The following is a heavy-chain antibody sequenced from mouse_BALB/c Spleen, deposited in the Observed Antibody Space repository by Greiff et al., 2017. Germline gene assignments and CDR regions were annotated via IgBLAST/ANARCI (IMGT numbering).Heavy chain of an antibody. J-gene: IGHJ4*01. D-gene: IGHD1-1*01. V-gene: IGHV1-54*01. CDR2: INPGSGGT. CDR3: ARSPTGYAMDY. CDR1: GYAFTNYL. Sequence: QVQLKESGAELVRPGTSVKVSCKASGYAFTNYLIEWVKQRPGQGLEWIGVINPGSGGTNYNEKFKGKATLTADKSSSTAYMQLSSLTSDDSAVYFCARSPTGYAMDYWGQGTSVTVSS.